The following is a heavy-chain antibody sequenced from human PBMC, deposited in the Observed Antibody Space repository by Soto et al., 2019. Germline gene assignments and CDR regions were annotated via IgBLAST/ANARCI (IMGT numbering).Heavy chain of an antibody. D-gene: IGHD5-12*01. Sequence: GGSLRLSCAASGFTLSSYAMSWVRQAPGKGLEWVSAISGGGGSRYYADSVKGRFTVSRDNSNNTLYLQMNSLRAEDTAKYFCAKGAEMPTIPFDYWAEGAQVTVSS. CDR1: GFTLSSYA. J-gene: IGHJ4*02. CDR2: ISGGGGSR. V-gene: IGHV3-23*01. CDR3: AKGAEMPTIPFDY.